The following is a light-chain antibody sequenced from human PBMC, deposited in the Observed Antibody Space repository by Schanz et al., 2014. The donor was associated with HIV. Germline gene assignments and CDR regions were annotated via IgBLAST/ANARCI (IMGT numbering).Light chain of an antibody. CDR2: ANS. V-gene: IGLV1-40*01. CDR3: LSYDRSLSGPYL. J-gene: IGLJ1*01. Sequence: QSVLTQPPSVSGAPGQRVTISCTGSSSNIGAGYDVHWYQQVPGAAPKLLIYANSNRPSGVPDRFSGSKSGTSASLAITGLQAEDEADYYCLSYDRSLSGPYLFGTGTKLTVL. CDR1: SSNIGAGYD.